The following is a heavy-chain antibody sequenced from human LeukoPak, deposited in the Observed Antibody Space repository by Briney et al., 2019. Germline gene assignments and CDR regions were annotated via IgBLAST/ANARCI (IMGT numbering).Heavy chain of an antibody. CDR1: GFTFSSYA. CDR3: AKGLVGSSIADFFDY. J-gene: IGHJ4*02. Sequence: PGGSLRLSCAASGFTFSSYAMSWVRQAPGKGLEWVSAISGSGGSTYYADSVKGRFTISRDNAKNSLYLQMNSLRGEDMALYYCAKGLVGSSIADFFDYWGQGILVTVPS. V-gene: IGHV3-23*01. D-gene: IGHD6-6*01. CDR2: ISGSGGST.